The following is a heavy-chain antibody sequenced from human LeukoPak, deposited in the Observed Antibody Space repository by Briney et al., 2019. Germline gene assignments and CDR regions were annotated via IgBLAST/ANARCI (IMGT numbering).Heavy chain of an antibody. D-gene: IGHD3-16*02. CDR1: GITLSNYG. CDR3: AKRGVVVRVFLVGFHKEAYYFDS. V-gene: IGHV3-23*01. Sequence: GGSLRLSCGVSGITLSNYGMSWVRQAPGKGLEWVAGLSGSAGGTNYADSVKGRFAISRDNSKNTLFLQMDRLRAEDTAVYFCAKRGVVVRVFLVGFHKEAYYFDSWGQGAQVTVSS. J-gene: IGHJ4*02. CDR2: LSGSAGGT.